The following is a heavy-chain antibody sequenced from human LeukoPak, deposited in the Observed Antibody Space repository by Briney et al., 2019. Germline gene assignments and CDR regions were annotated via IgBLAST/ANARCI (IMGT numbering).Heavy chain of an antibody. V-gene: IGHV5-51*01. CDR3: ARATAMDDFDF. CDR1: GYSFTTNW. D-gene: IGHD5-18*01. CDR2: IYPGDFDT. J-gene: IGHJ4*02. Sequence: RHGESLKISCKGSGYSFTTNWIGWVRQMPGKGLEWMGIIYPGDFDTRYSPSFQGQVTISADKSISTAYLQWSSLKASDTAMYYCARATAMDDFDFWGQGTLLTVSS.